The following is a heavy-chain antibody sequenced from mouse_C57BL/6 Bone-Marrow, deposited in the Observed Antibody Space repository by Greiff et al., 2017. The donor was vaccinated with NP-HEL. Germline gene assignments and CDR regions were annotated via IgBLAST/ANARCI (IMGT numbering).Heavy chain of an antibody. V-gene: IGHV1-15*01. CDR2: IDPETGGT. J-gene: IGHJ3*01. CDR1: GYTFTDYE. Sequence: VQLQQSGAELVRPGASVTLSCKASGYTFTDYEMHWVKQTPVHGLEWIGAIDPETGGTAYNQKFKGKAILTADKSSSTAYMELRSLTSEDSAVYYCTRNEAIYYGNHVGFAYWGQGTLVTVSA. CDR3: TRNEAIYYGNHVGFAY. D-gene: IGHD2-1*01.